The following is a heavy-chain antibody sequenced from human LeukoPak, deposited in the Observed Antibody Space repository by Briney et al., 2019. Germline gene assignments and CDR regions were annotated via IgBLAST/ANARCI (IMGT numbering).Heavy chain of an antibody. CDR3: AKAASSSWPSYYYGMDA. Sequence: GGSLRLSCAASGFIFSSYSMSWVRQAPGKGLEWVSVITGSGGNTYYADSVKGRFTISKDNSKNTVYLQMSSLRVDDTAVYYCAKAASSSWPSYYYGMDAWGQGTTVTVSS. V-gene: IGHV3-23*01. J-gene: IGHJ6*02. D-gene: IGHD6-13*01. CDR2: ITGSGGNT. CDR1: GFIFSSYS.